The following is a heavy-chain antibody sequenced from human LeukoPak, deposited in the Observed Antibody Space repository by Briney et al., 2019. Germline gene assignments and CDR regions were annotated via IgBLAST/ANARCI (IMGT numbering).Heavy chain of an antibody. Sequence: PSETLSLTCTVSGGSISSYYWSWIRQPPGKGLEWIGYIYYSGSTNYNPSLKSRVTISVDTSKNQFSLKLSSVTAADTAVYYCARESYASSGYYLDYWGQGTLVTVSS. CDR2: IYYSGST. J-gene: IGHJ4*02. D-gene: IGHD3-22*01. V-gene: IGHV4-59*01. CDR1: GGSISSYY. CDR3: ARESYASSGYYLDY.